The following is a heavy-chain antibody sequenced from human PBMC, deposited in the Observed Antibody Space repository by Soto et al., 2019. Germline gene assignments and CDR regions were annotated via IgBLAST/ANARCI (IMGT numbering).Heavy chain of an antibody. Sequence: LXLSCAASGFTFSSYAMSWVRQAPGKGLEWVSAISGSGGSTYYADSVKGRFTISRDNSKNTLYLQMNSLRAEDTAVYYCAKAAGVGDTKPFDYWGQGTMVTVSS. CDR3: AKAAGVGDTKPFDY. J-gene: IGHJ4*02. CDR2: ISGSGGST. D-gene: IGHD1-26*01. V-gene: IGHV3-23*01. CDR1: GFTFSSYA.